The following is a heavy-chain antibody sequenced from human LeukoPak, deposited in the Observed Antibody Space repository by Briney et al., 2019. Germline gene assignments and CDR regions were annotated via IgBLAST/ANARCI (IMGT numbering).Heavy chain of an antibody. Sequence: AETLSPTCTVSGGSISSYYWSWIRQPAGKGLEWIGRIYTSGSTNYNPSLKSRVTMPVDTSKNQFSLKLSSVTAPDTAVYYCARECIAVAGEPYYFDYWGQGTLVTVSS. D-gene: IGHD6-19*01. CDR1: GGSISSYY. V-gene: IGHV4-4*07. J-gene: IGHJ4*02. CDR2: IYTSGST. CDR3: ARECIAVAGEPYYFDY.